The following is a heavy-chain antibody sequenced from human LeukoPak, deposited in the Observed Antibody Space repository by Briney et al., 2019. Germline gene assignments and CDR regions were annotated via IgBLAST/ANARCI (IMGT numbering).Heavy chain of an antibody. Sequence: GGSLRLSCAASGFTFSSYAMHWVRQAPGKGLEWVAVISYDGSNKYYADSVKGRFTISRDNAMNTLYLQMNSLRAEDTGLYYCAKVVSGSRNAFDVWGQGTLVTVSS. V-gene: IGHV3-30-3*01. CDR1: GFTFSSYA. CDR2: ISYDGSNK. J-gene: IGHJ3*01. D-gene: IGHD3-22*01. CDR3: AKVVSGSRNAFDV.